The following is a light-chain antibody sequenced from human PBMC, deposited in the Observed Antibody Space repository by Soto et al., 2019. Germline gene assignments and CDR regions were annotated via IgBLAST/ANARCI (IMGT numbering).Light chain of an antibody. CDR1: QSLSSSSY. CDR2: GAS. CDR3: RQYGSSPSYT. V-gene: IGKV3-20*01. Sequence: EIVLMQSPGTLSLSPGERATLSCRASQSLSSSSYLAWYQQKPGQAPRLLIYGASSRATGIPDRFSGSGSATDFTLTISRLEPEDFAVYYCRQYGSSPSYTFGQGTKLEIK. J-gene: IGKJ2*01.